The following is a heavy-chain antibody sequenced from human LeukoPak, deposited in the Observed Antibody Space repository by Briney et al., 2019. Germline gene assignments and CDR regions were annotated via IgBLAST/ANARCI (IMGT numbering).Heavy chain of an antibody. V-gene: IGHV4-61*02. CDR2: IYTSGRT. CDR3: ARGRVIPASFGD. D-gene: IGHD3-16*02. Sequence: SETLSLTCTVSGVSITFGSYYWTWIRQPAGKGLEWIGRIYTSGRTFYNPSLKSRVTISMDTSMNQFSLRLDSVTAADTAVYYCARGRVIPASFGDWDRGPRVPVSS. J-gene: IGHJ4*02. CDR1: GVSITFGSYY.